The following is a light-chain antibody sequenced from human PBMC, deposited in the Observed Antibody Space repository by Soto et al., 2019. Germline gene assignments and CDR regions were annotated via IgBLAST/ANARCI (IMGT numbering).Light chain of an antibody. V-gene: IGLV2-14*01. J-gene: IGLJ1*01. CDR2: DVS. Sequence: LTQPASVSGSPGQSITISCTGTSSDIGGYNYVSWYQQHPGKAPKLMIYDVSNRPSGVSNRFSGSKSGNTASLTISGLQAEDEADYYCSSYTSRSTGVFGTGTKVNVL. CDR1: SSDIGGYNY. CDR3: SSYTSRSTGV.